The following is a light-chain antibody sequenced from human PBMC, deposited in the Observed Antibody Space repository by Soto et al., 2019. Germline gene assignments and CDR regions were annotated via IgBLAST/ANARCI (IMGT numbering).Light chain of an antibody. V-gene: IGKV3-11*01. CDR3: QHRYNWPLT. CDR1: QDINTY. CDR2: DAS. Sequence: EVVLTQSPATLSLSPGEKATLSCRASQDINTYLGWYQQKPGQPPRLLLYDASNRASGIPARFSGSGSGTDFTLTIDTLESEDFAIYYCQHRYNWPLTCGAGTKVEIK. J-gene: IGKJ4*01.